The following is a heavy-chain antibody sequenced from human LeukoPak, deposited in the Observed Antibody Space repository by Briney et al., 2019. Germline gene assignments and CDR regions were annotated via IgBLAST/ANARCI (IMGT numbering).Heavy chain of an antibody. D-gene: IGHD2-2*02. CDR2: ISWNSGSI. CDR3: ARDRFVVVPAAISNVFDY. Sequence: GGSLRLSCAASGFTFDDYAMHWVRQAPGKGLEWVSGISWNSGSIGYADSVKGRFTISRDNSKNTLYLQMNSLRAEDTAVYYCARDRFVVVPAAISNVFDYWGQGTLVTVSS. CDR1: GFTFDDYA. V-gene: IGHV3-9*01. J-gene: IGHJ4*02.